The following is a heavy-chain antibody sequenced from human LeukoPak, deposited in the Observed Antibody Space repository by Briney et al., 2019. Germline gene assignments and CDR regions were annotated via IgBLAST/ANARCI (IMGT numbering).Heavy chain of an antibody. V-gene: IGHV3-48*03. Sequence: TGGSLRLSCAASGFTFSSYEMDWVRQAPGKGLEWVSYISSSGSTIYYADSVRGRFTIFRDDAKNSLYLQMNSLRAEDAAVYYCASSGAVCDYRYCFDYWGQGALVTVSS. J-gene: IGHJ4*02. D-gene: IGHD1-26*01. CDR3: ASSGAVCDYRYCFDY. CDR2: ISSSGSTI. CDR1: GFTFSSYE.